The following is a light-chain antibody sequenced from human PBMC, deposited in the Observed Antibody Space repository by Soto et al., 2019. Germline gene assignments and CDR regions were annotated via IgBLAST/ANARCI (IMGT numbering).Light chain of an antibody. J-gene: IGLJ3*02. CDR3: EAWDSSLSAGV. CDR1: RSNVGNNY. V-gene: IGLV1-51*01. CDR2: DND. Sequence: QSVLTQPPSVSAAPGQKVTVSCSGSRSNVGNNYVSWYQHLPGSAPNLLIYDNDKRPSGIPDRFSASKSGTSATLGITGLQAGDEADYYCEAWDSSLSAGVFGGGTKLTVL.